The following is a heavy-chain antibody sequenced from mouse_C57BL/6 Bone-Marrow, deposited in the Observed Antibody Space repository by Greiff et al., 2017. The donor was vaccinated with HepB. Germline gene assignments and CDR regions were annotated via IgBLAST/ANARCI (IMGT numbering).Heavy chain of an antibody. D-gene: IGHD1-1*01. Sequence: EVQLVESGGGLVQPGGSLSLSCAASGFTFTDYYMSWVRQPPGKALEWLGFIRNKANGYTTEYSASVKGRFTISRDNSQSILYLQMNALRAEDSATYYCARYRRYYGRWYFDVWGTGTTVTVSS. CDR3: ARYRRYYGRWYFDV. CDR2: IRNKANGYTT. V-gene: IGHV7-3*01. CDR1: GFTFTDYY. J-gene: IGHJ1*03.